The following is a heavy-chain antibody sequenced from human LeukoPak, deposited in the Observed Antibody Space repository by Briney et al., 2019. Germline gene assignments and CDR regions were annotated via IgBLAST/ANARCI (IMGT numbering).Heavy chain of an antibody. J-gene: IGHJ4*02. D-gene: IGHD3-22*01. V-gene: IGHV3-20*04. CDR2: INWNGGST. Sequence: GGSLRLSCAASGFTFDDYGMSWVRQAPGKGLEWVSGINWNGGSTGYADSVKGRFTISRDNAKNSLYLQMNSLRAEDTALYYCAKLEYYFDSTGYFDYWGQGTLVTVSS. CDR1: GFTFDDYG. CDR3: AKLEYYFDSTGYFDY.